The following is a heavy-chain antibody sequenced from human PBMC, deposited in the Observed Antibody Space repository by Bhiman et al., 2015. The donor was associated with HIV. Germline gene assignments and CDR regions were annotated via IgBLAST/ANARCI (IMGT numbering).Heavy chain of an antibody. CDR2: ISWNSGSI. J-gene: IGHJ4*02. Sequence: EVQLVESGGGLVQPGRSLRLSCAASGFTFDDYAMHWVRQAPGKGLEWVSGISWNSGSIGYADSVKGRFTISRDNAKNSLYLQMNSLRAEDTALYYCAKDMSDFWSGYPDYWGQGTLVTVSS. CDR1: GFTFDDYA. V-gene: IGHV3-9*01. CDR3: AKDMSDFWSGYPDY. D-gene: IGHD3-3*01.